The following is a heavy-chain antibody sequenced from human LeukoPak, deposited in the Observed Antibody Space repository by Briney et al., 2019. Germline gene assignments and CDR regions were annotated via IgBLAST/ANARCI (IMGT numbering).Heavy chain of an antibody. CDR3: ARGRRFPSAFDI. D-gene: IGHD3-3*01. Sequence: SETLSLTCTVSGGSISSYYWSWIRQPAGKGLEWIGRIYISGSGSTNYNPSLKSRVTMSVDTSKNQFSLKLSSVTAADTAVYYCARGRRFPSAFDIWGQGTMVTVSS. J-gene: IGHJ3*02. CDR1: GGSISSYY. CDR2: IYISGSGST. V-gene: IGHV4-4*07.